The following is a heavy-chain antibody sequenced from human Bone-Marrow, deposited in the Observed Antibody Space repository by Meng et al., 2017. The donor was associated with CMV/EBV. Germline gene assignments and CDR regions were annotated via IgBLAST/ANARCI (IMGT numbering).Heavy chain of an antibody. V-gene: IGHV4-59*01. Sequence: SETLSLTCTVSGGSISSYYWSWIRQPPGKGLEWIGYIYYSGSTNYNPSLKSRVTISVDTSKNQFSLKLSSVTAADTAVYYCARSGPTNYDPGIAVAGARDPYYYYGMDVCGQGTTVTASS. J-gene: IGHJ6*02. CDR3: ARSGPTNYDPGIAVAGARDPYYYYGMDV. CDR2: IYYSGST. D-gene: IGHD6-19*01. CDR1: GGSISSYY.